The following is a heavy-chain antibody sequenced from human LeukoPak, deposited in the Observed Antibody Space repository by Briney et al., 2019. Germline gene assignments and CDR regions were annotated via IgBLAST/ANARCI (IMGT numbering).Heavy chain of an antibody. CDR3: AREGYYDFWSGTYRLGGMDV. CDR2: IYYSGST. J-gene: IGHJ6*02. D-gene: IGHD3-3*01. V-gene: IGHV4-30-4*01. CDR1: GGSISSGDYY. Sequence: SQTLCLTCTVSGGSISSGDYYWSWIRQPPGKGLEWLGYIYYSGSTYYNPPLKSRVTISVDTSKNQFSLKLSSVTAADTAVYYCAREGYYDFWSGTYRLGGMDVWGQGTTVTVSS.